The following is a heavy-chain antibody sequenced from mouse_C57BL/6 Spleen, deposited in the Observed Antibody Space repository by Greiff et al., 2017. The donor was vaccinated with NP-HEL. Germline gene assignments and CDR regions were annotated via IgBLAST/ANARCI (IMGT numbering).Heavy chain of an antibody. D-gene: IGHD1-1*01. CDR3: ARGGLRSDYAMDY. CDR1: GYTFTSYW. J-gene: IGHJ4*01. Sequence: QVQLKQPGAELVKPGASVKMSCKASGYTFTSYWITWVKQRPGQGLEWIGDIYPGSGSTNYNEKFKSKATLTVDTSSSTAYMQLSSLTSEDSAVYYCARGGLRSDYAMDYWGQGTSVTVSS. V-gene: IGHV1-55*01. CDR2: IYPGSGST.